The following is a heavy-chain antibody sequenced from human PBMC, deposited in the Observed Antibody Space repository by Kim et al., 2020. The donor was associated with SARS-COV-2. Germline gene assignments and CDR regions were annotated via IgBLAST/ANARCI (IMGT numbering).Heavy chain of an antibody. J-gene: IGHJ3*02. CDR1: GFTFSSYD. CDR2: ICTAGDT. D-gene: IGHD6-13*01. V-gene: IGHV3-13*01. CDR3: ASGYSSSWYWAIDI. Sequence: GGSLRLSCAASGFTFSSYDMHWVRQATGKGLEWVSAICTAGDTYYPGSVKGRITISRENAKNSLYLQMNSLIAGDTAVYYCASGYSSSWYWAIDIWGQGTMVTVSS.